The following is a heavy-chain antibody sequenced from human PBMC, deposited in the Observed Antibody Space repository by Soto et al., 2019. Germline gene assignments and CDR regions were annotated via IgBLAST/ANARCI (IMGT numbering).Heavy chain of an antibody. J-gene: IGHJ2*01. CDR3: ARAIVAPTNGWYFDL. CDR2: ISGSGGST. CDR1: GFTFSSYP. Sequence: PGGSLRRSCSPSGFTFSSYPMSWIRQAPAKGLEWVSAISGSGGSTYYADSVKGRFTISRDNSKNTLYLQMNSLRAEDTAVYYCARAIVAPTNGWYFDLCGRGPLVTVSS. V-gene: IGHV3-23*01. D-gene: IGHD2-8*01.